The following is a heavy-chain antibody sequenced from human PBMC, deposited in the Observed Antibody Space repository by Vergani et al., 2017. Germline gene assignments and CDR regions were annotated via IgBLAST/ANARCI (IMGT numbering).Heavy chain of an antibody. CDR1: GYTFTSYG. Sequence: QVQLVQSGAEVKKPGASVKVSCKASGYTFTSYGISWVRQAPGQGLEWMGWISAYNGNTNYAQKLQGRGTMTPDTSTSTAYMELRSLRSDDTAVYYCARESTMVQYYYYGMDVWGQGTTVTVSS. D-gene: IGHD3-10*01. J-gene: IGHJ6*02. V-gene: IGHV1-18*01. CDR2: ISAYNGNT. CDR3: ARESTMVQYYYYGMDV.